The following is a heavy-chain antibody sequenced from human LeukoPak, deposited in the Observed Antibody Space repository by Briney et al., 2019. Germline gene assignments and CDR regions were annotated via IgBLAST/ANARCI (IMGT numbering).Heavy chain of an antibody. D-gene: IGHD3-22*01. J-gene: IGHJ4*02. V-gene: IGHV3-30*18. CDR1: GFTFSNYG. CDR2: ISYDGSNE. Sequence: GGSLRLSCTASGFTFSNYGLHWVRQAPGKGLEWVAVISYDGSNEYYADSVKGRFTISRDNSKNTLFLQMNSLRPEDTAVYHCAKVALFSGYYPPFDYWGQGTLVTVSS. CDR3: AKVALFSGYYPPFDY.